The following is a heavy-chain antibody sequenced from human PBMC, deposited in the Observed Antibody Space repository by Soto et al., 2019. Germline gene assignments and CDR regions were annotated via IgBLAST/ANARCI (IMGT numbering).Heavy chain of an antibody. D-gene: IGHD3-22*01. CDR3: ARVLEGSGYYYWGAFDI. CDR2: IWYDGSNK. J-gene: IGHJ3*02. Sequence: QVQLVESGGGVVQPGRSLRLSCAASGFTFSSYGMHWVRQAPGKGLEWVAVIWYDGSNKYYADSVKGRFTISRDNSKNTLYLQMNSLRAEDTAVYYCARVLEGSGYYYWGAFDIWGQGTMVTVSS. V-gene: IGHV3-33*01. CDR1: GFTFSSYG.